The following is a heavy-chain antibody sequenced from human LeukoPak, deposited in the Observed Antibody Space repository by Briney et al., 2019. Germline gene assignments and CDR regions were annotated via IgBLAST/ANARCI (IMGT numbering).Heavy chain of an antibody. CDR1: GGSVSTYQ. D-gene: IGHD7-27*01. CDR3: TRWAALGPWDY. J-gene: IGHJ4*01. Sequence: SETLSLTLTVSGGSVSTYQWGWIRQPPGKGLEWIAYISYSGNTAYNPSLRSRVTISKDTSENQFSLRLSSVTAADTAVYYCTRWAALGPWDYWGQGTLVTVSS. CDR2: ISYSGNT. V-gene: IGHV4-59*02.